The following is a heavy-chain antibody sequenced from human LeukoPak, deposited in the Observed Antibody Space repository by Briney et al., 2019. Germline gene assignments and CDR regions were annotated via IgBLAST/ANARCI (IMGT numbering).Heavy chain of an antibody. CDR3: ARGSEAARLNY. J-gene: IGHJ4*02. D-gene: IGHD6-6*01. Sequence: PSETLSLTCAVYGGSFSGYYWSWICQPPGKGLEWIGEINHSGRTYYNPSLKSRVSISVDTSNNQFSLKLSSVTAADTAVYYCARGSEAARLNYWGQGTLVTVSS. CDR2: INHSGRT. V-gene: IGHV4-34*01. CDR1: GGSFSGYY.